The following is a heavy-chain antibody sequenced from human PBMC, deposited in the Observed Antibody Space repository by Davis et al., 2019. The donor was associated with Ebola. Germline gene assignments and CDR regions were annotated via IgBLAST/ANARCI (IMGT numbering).Heavy chain of an antibody. D-gene: IGHD6-13*01. Sequence: SETLSLTCAVYGGSFSGYYWSWIRQPPGKGLEWIGEINHSGSTYYNPSLKSRVTISVDTSKNQFSLKLSSVTAADTAVYYCARVSYSRDYFDYWGQGTLVTVSS. CDR1: GGSFSGYY. V-gene: IGHV4-34*01. J-gene: IGHJ4*02. CDR3: ARVSYSRDYFDY. CDR2: INHSGST.